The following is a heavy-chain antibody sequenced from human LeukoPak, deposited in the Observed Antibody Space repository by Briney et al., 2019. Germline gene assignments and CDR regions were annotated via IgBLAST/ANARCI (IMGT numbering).Heavy chain of an antibody. D-gene: IGHD4-17*01. CDR1: GGSFSGYY. CDR2: INHSGST. CDR3: ARGSDYGDYLNWFDP. J-gene: IGHJ5*02. V-gene: IGHV4-34*01. Sequence: SETLSLTCAVYGGSFSGYYWSWLRQPPGKGLEWIGEINHSGSTNYNPSLKSRVTISVDTSKNQFSQKLSSVTAADTAVYYCARGSDYGDYLNWFDPWGQGTLVTVSS.